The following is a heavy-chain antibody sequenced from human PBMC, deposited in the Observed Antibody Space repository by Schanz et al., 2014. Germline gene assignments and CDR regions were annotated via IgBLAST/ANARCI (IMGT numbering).Heavy chain of an antibody. J-gene: IGHJ4*02. CDR2: IHYDGTYK. D-gene: IGHD5-18*01. CDR3: AKLDGYAYGSMGQEYFDY. Sequence: QVHLVESGGGVVQPGGSLRLSCAASGFIFRTYGMHWVRQAPGKGLEWVAFIHYDGTYKYYADSVKGRFTISRDSSENTLYLQMISLRAEDTAVYYCAKLDGYAYGSMGQEYFDYWGQGTLVAVSS. V-gene: IGHV3-30*02. CDR1: GFIFRTYG.